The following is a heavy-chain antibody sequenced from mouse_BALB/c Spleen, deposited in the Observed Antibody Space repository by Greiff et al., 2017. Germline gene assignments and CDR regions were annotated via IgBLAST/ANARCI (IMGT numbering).Heavy chain of an antibody. D-gene: IGHD1-1*01. Sequence: EVQLQQSGPELVKPGASVKMSCKASGYTFTSYVMHWVKQKPGQGLEWIGYINPYNDGTKYNEKFKGKATLTSDKSSSTAYMELSSLTSEDSAVYYCARRSPYYYGSSYWYFDVWGAGTTVTVSS. J-gene: IGHJ1*01. CDR2: INPYNDGT. V-gene: IGHV1-14*01. CDR3: ARRSPYYYGSSYWYFDV. CDR1: GYTFTSYV.